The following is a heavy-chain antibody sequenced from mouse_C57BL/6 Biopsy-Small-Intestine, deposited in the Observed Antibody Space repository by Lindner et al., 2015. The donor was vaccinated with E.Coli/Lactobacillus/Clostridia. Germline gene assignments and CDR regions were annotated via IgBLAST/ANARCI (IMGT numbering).Heavy chain of an antibody. CDR2: IYPGDGDT. D-gene: IGHD1-1*01. J-gene: IGHJ1*03. V-gene: IGHV1-80*01. CDR1: GYAFSSYW. Sequence: VQLQESGAELVKPGASVKISCKASGYAFSSYWMNWVKQRPGKGLEWIGQIYPGDGDTNYNGKFKGKATLTADKSSSTAYMQLSSLTSEDSAVYFCARSGYGSSYGYIDVWGTGTTVTVSS. CDR3: ARSGYGSSYGYIDV.